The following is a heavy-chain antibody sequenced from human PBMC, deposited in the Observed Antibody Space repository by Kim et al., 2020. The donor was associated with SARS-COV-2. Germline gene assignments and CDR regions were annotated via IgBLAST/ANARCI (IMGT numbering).Heavy chain of an antibody. CDR1: GLIFSNYG. V-gene: IGHV3-33*01. CDR2: IWFDEKSE. Sequence: GGSLRLSCAVSGLIFSNYGMHWVRQAPGKGLEWVAVIWFDEKSEYYADSVRGRFTISRDNSKDTVYLQMNSLRAEDTAVNYSARALYYSTADAFDIWCQG. D-gene: IGHD2-2*01. CDR3: ARALYYSTADAFDI. J-gene: IGHJ3*02.